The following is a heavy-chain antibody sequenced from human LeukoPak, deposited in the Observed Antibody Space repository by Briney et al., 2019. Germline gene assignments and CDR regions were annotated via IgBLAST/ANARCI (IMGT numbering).Heavy chain of an antibody. CDR1: GFTFSSYA. Sequence: PGGSLRLSCAASGFTFSSYAMSWVRQAPGKGLEWVSTISGSGASTYYADSVKGRFTISRDNSKNTLYLQMNSLRAEDTAVYYCAKGPKGRFGELLSRYYYYGMDVWGQGTTVTVSS. D-gene: IGHD3-10*01. CDR3: AKGPKGRFGELLSRYYYYGMDV. V-gene: IGHV3-23*01. CDR2: ISGSGAST. J-gene: IGHJ6*02.